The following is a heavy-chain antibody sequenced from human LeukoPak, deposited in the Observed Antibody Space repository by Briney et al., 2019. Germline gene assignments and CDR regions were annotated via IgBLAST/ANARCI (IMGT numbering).Heavy chain of an antibody. CDR3: ARMSTSSWYVCDY. D-gene: IGHD6-13*01. CDR1: GFTFSSYW. J-gene: IGHJ4*02. V-gene: IGHV3-7*01. CDR2: IKQDGGEK. Sequence: GGSLRLSCAASGFTFSSYWMTWVRQSPGKGLEWVANIKQDGGEKYYVDPVTGRFTISRDNAKNSLYLQMNSLRADDTAVYYCARMSTSSWYVCDYWGQGTLVTVSS.